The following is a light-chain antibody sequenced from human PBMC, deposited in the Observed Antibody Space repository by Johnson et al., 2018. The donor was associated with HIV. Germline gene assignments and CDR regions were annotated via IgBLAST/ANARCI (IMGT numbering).Light chain of an antibody. V-gene: IGLV1-51*01. CDR2: ENN. CDR3: GTWESSLSAGYV. Sequence: QSVLTQPPSVSAAPGQTVNISCSGNVSNIESYFVSWYQQLPGAAPTLLIYENNKRPSGIPDRFSGSKSGTSATLGITGLQTGDEADYYCGTWESSLSAGYVFGTGTKVTVL. J-gene: IGLJ1*01. CDR1: VSNIESYF.